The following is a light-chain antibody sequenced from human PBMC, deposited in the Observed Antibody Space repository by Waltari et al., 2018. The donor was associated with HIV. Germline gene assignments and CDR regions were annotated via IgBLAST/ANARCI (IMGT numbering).Light chain of an antibody. CDR3: QQLNRYAST. V-gene: IGKV1-9*01. CDR2: AAS. Sequence: DIQLTQSPSFLSASVGDRVTISCRARQVIGSYLAWYQQKPWKAPKLRIYAASTLQSGVPSRFSGSGAGTEVTLTISSLQPEDFATYDCQQLNRYASTFGQGTRLEIK. J-gene: IGKJ5*01. CDR1: QVIGSY.